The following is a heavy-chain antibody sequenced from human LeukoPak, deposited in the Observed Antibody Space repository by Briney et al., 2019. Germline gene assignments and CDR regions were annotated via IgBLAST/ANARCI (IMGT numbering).Heavy chain of an antibody. Sequence: SETLSLTCTVSSGSISAYYWSWIRQPPGKGLEWIGYIYYTGSTNYNPSLKSRVTISVDKSKNQFSLKLKSVTAADTAVYYCAKLPSGQNWFDPWGQGTLVTVS. V-gene: IGHV4-59*12. J-gene: IGHJ5*02. D-gene: IGHD2/OR15-2a*01. CDR1: SGSISAYY. CDR3: AKLPSGQNWFDP. CDR2: IYYTGST.